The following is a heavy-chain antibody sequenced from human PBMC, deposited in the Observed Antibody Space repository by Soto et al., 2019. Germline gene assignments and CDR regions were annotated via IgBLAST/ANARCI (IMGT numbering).Heavy chain of an antibody. J-gene: IGHJ4*02. V-gene: IGHV4-4*02. D-gene: IGHD3-10*01. Sequence: SETLSLTCAVSGVSISSGNWWTWVRQSPQRGLEYIGEIFHDGTANYYPSFERRVAISVDTSKNQFSLKLTSVTAAGTAIYFCARLVYDTRLNYMYFDFWGQGTLVTVSS. CDR3: ARLVYDTRLNYMYFDF. CDR1: GVSISSGNW. CDR2: IFHDGTA.